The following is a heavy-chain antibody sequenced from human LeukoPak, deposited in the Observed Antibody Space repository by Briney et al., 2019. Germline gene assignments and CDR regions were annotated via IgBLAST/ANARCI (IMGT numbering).Heavy chain of an antibody. J-gene: IGHJ4*02. V-gene: IGHV3-23*01. CDR1: EFTFSSYA. D-gene: IGHD6-13*01. CDR3: AKDLSSWYEYYFDH. Sequence: PGGSLRLSCAASEFTFSSYAMSWVRQAPGKGLEWVSFISGSGGSTYYADSVKGRFTISRDNSKNTLNLQMNSLRAEDTALYYSAKDLSSWYEYYFDHWGQGTLVTVSS. CDR2: ISGSGGST.